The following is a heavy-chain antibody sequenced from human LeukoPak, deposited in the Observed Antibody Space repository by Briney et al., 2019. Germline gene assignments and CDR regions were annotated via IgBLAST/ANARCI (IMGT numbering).Heavy chain of an antibody. V-gene: IGHV1-46*01. D-gene: IGHD3-22*01. Sequence: ASVKVSFKASGYTFTSYYMHWVRQAPGQGLEWMGIINPSGGSTSYAQKFQGRVTMTRDTSTSTVYMELSSLRSEDTAVYYCARVYYDSSGYYAFDYWGQGTLVTVSS. CDR1: GYTFTSYY. CDR2: INPSGGST. J-gene: IGHJ4*02. CDR3: ARVYYDSSGYYAFDY.